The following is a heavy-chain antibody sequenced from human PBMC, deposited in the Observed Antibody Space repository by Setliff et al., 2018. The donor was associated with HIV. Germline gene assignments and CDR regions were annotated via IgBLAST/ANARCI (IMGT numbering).Heavy chain of an antibody. J-gene: IGHJ3*02. CDR3: ARLTYYYDTSGPAAAFDI. CDR1: GDSISNGVFY. CDR2: IYNSGST. V-gene: IGHV4-31*03. Sequence: SETLSLTCTVSGDSISNGVFYWSWVRQHPGKGLEWIGYIYNSGSTYYSPSLQSRLTISVDTSKNQLSLKLTSVTAADTAVYYCARLTYYYDTSGPAAAFDIWGQGTMVTVSS. D-gene: IGHD3-22*01.